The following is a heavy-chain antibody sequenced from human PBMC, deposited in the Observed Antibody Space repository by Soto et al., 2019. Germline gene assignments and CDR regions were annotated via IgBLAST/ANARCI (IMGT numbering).Heavy chain of an antibody. Sequence: GESLKISCKGSGYSFTSYWISWVRQMPGKGLEWMGRIDPSDSYTNYSPSFQGHVTISADKSISTAYLQWSSLKASDTAMYYCARRVVVVAATPDYYYGMDVWGQGTTVTVPS. CDR2: IDPSDSYT. V-gene: IGHV5-10-1*01. CDR1: GYSFTSYW. CDR3: ARRVVVVAATPDYYYGMDV. D-gene: IGHD2-15*01. J-gene: IGHJ6*02.